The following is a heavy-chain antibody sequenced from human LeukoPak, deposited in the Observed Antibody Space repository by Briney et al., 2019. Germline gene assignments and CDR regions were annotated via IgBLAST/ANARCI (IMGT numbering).Heavy chain of an antibody. V-gene: IGHV3-30-3*01. CDR1: GFTFSSYA. CDR3: ARDPSSSSWYYDAFDI. D-gene: IGHD6-13*01. J-gene: IGHJ3*02. CDR2: ISYDGSNK. Sequence: GRSLGLSCAASGFTFSSYAMHWVRQAPGKGLEWVAVISYDGSNKYYADSVKGRFTISRDNSKNTLYLQMNSLRAEDTAVYYCARDPSSSSWYYDAFDIWGQGTMVTVSS.